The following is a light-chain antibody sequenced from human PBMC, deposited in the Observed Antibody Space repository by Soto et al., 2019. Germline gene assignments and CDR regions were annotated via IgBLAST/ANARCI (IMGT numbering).Light chain of an antibody. CDR2: GAS. V-gene: IGKV3-15*01. J-gene: IGKJ5*01. Sequence: EIVMTQSQPTLSVSPVERDCLXWRARQSVSNNLAWYQQKPGQAPRLLIYGASTRATGIPARFSGSGSGTEFTLIISSLQSEDFAVYYCQQYNNWPPSITFGQGNDWRL. CDR1: QSVSNN. CDR3: QQYNNWPPSIT.